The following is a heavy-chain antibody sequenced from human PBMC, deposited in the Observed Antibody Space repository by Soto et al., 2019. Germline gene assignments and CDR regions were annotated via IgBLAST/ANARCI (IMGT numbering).Heavy chain of an antibody. V-gene: IGHV4-34*01. CDR3: ARDRYSYYYGMDV. J-gene: IGHJ6*02. CDR2: INHRGST. Sequence: QVQLQQWGAGLLKPSETLSLTCAVYGGSFSGYYWSWIRQPPGKGLEWIGEINHRGSTNYKPSLKSRVTISVDTSKNQFSLRLSSVTAADTAVYYCARDRYSYYYGMDVWGLGTTVTVSS. CDR1: GGSFSGYY.